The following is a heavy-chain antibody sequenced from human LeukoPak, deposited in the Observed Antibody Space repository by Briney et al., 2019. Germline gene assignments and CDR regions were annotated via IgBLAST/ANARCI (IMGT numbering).Heavy chain of an antibody. CDR2: ISSSGST. CDR3: ARVWGHGYNYPYYFDY. J-gene: IGHJ4*02. CDR1: GGSISSYY. V-gene: IGHV4-4*07. Sequence: SETLSLTCTVSGGSISSYYWSWIRQPAGKGLEWIGRISSSGSTNYNPSLKSRVTISVDTSKNQFSLKLSSVTAADTAVYYCARVWGHGYNYPYYFDYWGQGTLVTVSS. D-gene: IGHD5-24*01.